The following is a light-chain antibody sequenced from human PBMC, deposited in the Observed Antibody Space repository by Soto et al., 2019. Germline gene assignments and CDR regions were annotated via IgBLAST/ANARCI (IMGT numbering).Light chain of an antibody. CDR3: QQWGHGPPA. CDR1: QSVSSY. Sequence: EIVLTQSPATLSLSPGERATLSCRASQSVSSYLAWYQQKPGQAPRLLIYDASNRATGIPARFSGSGSGTDFTLTISSLEPEDFAVYYCQQWGHGPPAFGQGTKVEIK. CDR2: DAS. J-gene: IGKJ2*01. V-gene: IGKV3-11*01.